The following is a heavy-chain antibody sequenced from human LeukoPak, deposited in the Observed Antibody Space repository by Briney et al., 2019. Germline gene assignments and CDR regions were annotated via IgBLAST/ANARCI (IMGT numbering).Heavy chain of an antibody. CDR3: ARVGRPVGDAFDI. V-gene: IGHV1-69*05. CDR1: GGTFSSYT. D-gene: IGHD1-14*01. Sequence: ASVKGSCKASGGTFSSYTISWVRQAPGQGLEWMGRIIPIFGTPNYAQKFQGRVTIATDESTSTAYMELSSLRSDDTAVYYCARVGRPVGDAFDIWGQGTMVTVSS. CDR2: IIPIFGTP. J-gene: IGHJ3*02.